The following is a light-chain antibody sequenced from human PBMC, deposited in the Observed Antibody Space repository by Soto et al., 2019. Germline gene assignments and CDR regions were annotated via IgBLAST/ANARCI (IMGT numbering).Light chain of an antibody. Sequence: DIQLTQSPSFLSASVGDRVTITCRASQGISTYLAWYLQRPGKAPKLLIYGASTLPSGVPSRFSGSGSGTEFTLTIRSMQPEDCGTYYCQQLNSDWYAFGQGTKLEIK. V-gene: IGKV1-9*01. CDR3: QQLNSDWYA. CDR1: QGISTY. CDR2: GAS. J-gene: IGKJ2*01.